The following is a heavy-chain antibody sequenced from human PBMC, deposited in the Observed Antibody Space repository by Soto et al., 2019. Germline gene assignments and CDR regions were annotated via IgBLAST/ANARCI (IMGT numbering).Heavy chain of an antibody. CDR3: ARGQRFSDSFDP. V-gene: IGHV4-4*07. D-gene: IGHD3-3*01. CDR1: GGAISGYY. Sequence: QVQLQESGPGLVKPSETLSLTCTVSGGAISGYYWTWIRQPAGKGLEWIGRIYSSGGTKYNPSLKSLVTMSLDTSKNQFSLILSSVTAADTAVYYCARGQRFSDSFDPWGQGTLVTVSS. CDR2: IYSSGGT. J-gene: IGHJ5*02.